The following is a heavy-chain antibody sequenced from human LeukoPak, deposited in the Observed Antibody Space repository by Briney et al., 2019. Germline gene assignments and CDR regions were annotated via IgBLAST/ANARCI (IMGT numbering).Heavy chain of an antibody. Sequence: EASVKVFCKSSGFTFTDEYIHWVRQAPGQGLEWMGWINPYSGAINYAQKFQGRVTLTRDTSISTAYMELSRLTSGDTAVYYCARDPKSQLLLDYWGQGTLVTVSS. CDR1: GFTFTDEY. CDR2: INPYSGAI. V-gene: IGHV1-2*02. J-gene: IGHJ4*02. CDR3: ARDPKSQLLLDY. D-gene: IGHD2-2*01.